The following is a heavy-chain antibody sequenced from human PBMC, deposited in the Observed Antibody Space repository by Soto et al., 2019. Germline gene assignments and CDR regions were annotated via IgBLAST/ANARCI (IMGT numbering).Heavy chain of an antibody. D-gene: IGHD6-25*01. J-gene: IGHJ4*02. CDR2: ISGSGVRT. CDR3: AKDPFGSEPQYYFGY. V-gene: IGHV3-23*01. Sequence: GGSLRLSFAASRFTFSSHAMSWLRKAPGKGLECVASISGSGVRTSYGDSLKGRLTISTDNSENTLYLQLNSLRAEDTGVYFCAKDPFGSEPQYYFGYWGQGTLVTVSS. CDR1: RFTFSSHA.